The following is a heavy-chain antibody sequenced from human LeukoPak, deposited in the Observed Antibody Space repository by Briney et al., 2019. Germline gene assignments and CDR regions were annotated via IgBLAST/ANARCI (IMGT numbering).Heavy chain of an antibody. CDR2: IYESGST. J-gene: IGHJ6*03. CDR3: ARSGSLYSSSWYRYYYYMDV. Sequence: SETLSLTCTVSGYSISSGYYWGWIRQPPGKGLEWIGSIYESGSTYYNPSLKSRVTISVDTSKNQFSLKLSSVTAADTAVYYCARSGSLYSSSWYRYYYYMDVWGKGTTVTVSS. D-gene: IGHD6-13*01. CDR1: GYSISSGYY. V-gene: IGHV4-38-2*02.